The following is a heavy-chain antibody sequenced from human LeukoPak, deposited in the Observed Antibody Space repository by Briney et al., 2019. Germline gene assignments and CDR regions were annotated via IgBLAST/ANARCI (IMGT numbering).Heavy chain of an antibody. Sequence: GGSLRLSCAASGFTFSDYYMSWIRQAPGKGLEWVSYISSGSTIYCADSVKGRFTISRDNAKNSLYLQMNSLRAEDTAVYYCARVRSGWELYDAFDIWGQGTMVTVSS. D-gene: IGHD1-26*01. CDR1: GFTFSDYY. V-gene: IGHV3-11*01. J-gene: IGHJ3*02. CDR2: ISSGSTI. CDR3: ARVRSGWELYDAFDI.